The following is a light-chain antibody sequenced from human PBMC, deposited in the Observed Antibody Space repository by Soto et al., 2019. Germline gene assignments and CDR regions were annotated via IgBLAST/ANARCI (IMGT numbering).Light chain of an antibody. CDR1: SGSIDSNY. Sequence: LTQPHSVSESPGKTVTISCTRSSGSIDSNYVQWYQQRPGSAPTTVIYEDNQRPSGVPDRFSGSIDSSSNSASLTISGLKTEDEADYYCQSYDSSNQVVVFGGGTKLTVL. J-gene: IGLJ2*01. CDR2: EDN. V-gene: IGLV6-57*03. CDR3: QSYDSSNQVVV.